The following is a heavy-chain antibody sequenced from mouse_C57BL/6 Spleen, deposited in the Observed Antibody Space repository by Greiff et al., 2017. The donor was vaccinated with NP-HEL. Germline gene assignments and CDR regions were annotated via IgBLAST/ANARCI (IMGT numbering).Heavy chain of an antibody. D-gene: IGHD3-2*02. J-gene: IGHJ2*01. V-gene: IGHV5-12*01. CDR3: ATHSRSHSEFDY. CDR1: GFTFSDYY. CDR2: ISHGGGST. Sequence: EVKLLESGGGLVQPGGSLKLSCAASGFTFSDYYMYWVRQTPGKRLEWVAYISHGGGSTYYPDTVKGRFTISRDNAKNTLYLQMSRLKSEDTAMYYCATHSRSHSEFDYWGQGTTLTVSS.